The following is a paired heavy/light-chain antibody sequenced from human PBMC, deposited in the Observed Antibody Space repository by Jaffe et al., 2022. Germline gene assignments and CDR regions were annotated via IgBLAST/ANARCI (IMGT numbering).Heavy chain of an antibody. D-gene: IGHD3-22*01. V-gene: IGHV4-59*01. Sequence: QVQLQESGPGLVKPSETLSLTCTVSGGSISSYYWSWIRQPPGKGLEWIGYIYYSGSTNYNPSLKSRVTISVDTSKNQFSLKLSSVTAADTAVYYCAREGRYYDSSGYTPQMLPYRGWYFDLWGRGTLVTVSS. CDR1: GGSISSYY. CDR3: AREGRYYDSSGYTPQMLPYRGWYFDL. J-gene: IGHJ2*01. CDR2: IYYSGST.
Light chain of an antibody. Sequence: QSALTQPASVSGSPGQSITISCTGTSSDVGSYNLVSWYQQHPGKAPKLMIYEGSKRPSGVSNRFSGSKSGNTASLTISGLQAEDEADYYCCSYAGTYVVFGGGTKLTVL. CDR2: EGS. CDR3: CSYAGTYVV. J-gene: IGLJ2*01. V-gene: IGLV2-23*01. CDR1: SSDVGSYNL.